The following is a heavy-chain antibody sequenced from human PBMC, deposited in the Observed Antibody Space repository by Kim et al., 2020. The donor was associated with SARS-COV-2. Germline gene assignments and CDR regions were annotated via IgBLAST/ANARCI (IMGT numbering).Heavy chain of an antibody. J-gene: IGHJ6*02. CDR3: ARTLKYDLSCGMDV. D-gene: IGHD3-3*01. Sequence: NPSRKSRLTISVDTSKNQFSLRLSSVTAADTAVYYCARTLKYDLSCGMDVWGQGTTVTVSS. V-gene: IGHV4-31*02.